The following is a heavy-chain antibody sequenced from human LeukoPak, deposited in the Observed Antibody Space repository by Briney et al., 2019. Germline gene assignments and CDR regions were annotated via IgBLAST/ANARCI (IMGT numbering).Heavy chain of an antibody. CDR3: ARRSSGWTFDY. CDR2: INWNGGST. Sequence: GGSLRLSCAASGFTFDDYGMSWVRQAPGKGLEWVSGINWNGGSTGYADSVKGRFTISRDNAKNSLYLQMNSLRAEDTALYHCARRSSGWTFDYWGQGTLVTVSS. CDR1: GFTFDDYG. V-gene: IGHV3-20*01. D-gene: IGHD6-19*01. J-gene: IGHJ4*02.